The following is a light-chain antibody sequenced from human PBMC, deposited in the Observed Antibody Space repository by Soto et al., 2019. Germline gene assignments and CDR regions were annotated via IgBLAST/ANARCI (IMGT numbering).Light chain of an antibody. Sequence: QSALTQPASVSGSPGQSITISCTGTSSDVGSYNLVSWYQQHPGKAPKLMIYEATKRPSGVSNRFSGSKSGNTASMTISGLQAEDEADYYCCSYALSATAVFGGGTQVTVL. J-gene: IGLJ2*01. CDR3: CSYALSATAV. CDR2: EAT. CDR1: SSDVGSYNL. V-gene: IGLV2-23*01.